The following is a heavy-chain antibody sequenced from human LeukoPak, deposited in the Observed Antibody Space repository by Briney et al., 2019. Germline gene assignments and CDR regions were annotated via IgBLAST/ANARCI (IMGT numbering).Heavy chain of an antibody. V-gene: IGHV1-69*04. CDR3: ARDNHKVGDSRSFDY. Sequence: GASVKVSCKASGGTFSSYAISWVRQAPGQGLEWMGRIIPILGIANYAQKFQGRVTITADKSTSTAYMELSSLRSEDTAVYYCARDNHKVGDSRSFDYWGQGTLVTVSS. J-gene: IGHJ4*02. CDR2: IIPILGIA. D-gene: IGHD4-17*01. CDR1: GGTFSSYA.